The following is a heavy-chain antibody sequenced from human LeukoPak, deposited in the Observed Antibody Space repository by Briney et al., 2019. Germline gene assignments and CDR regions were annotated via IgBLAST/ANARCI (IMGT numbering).Heavy chain of an antibody. Sequence: PSETLSLTCTVSGGSISSYYWSWIRQPPGKGLEWLGYIYYSGNTNYNPSLKSRVTISVDTSKNQFSLKLSSVTAADTAVYFCARHISDYGGSPHRAFDIWGQGTMVTVSS. V-gene: IGHV4-59*08. CDR1: GGSISSYY. CDR3: ARHISDYGGSPHRAFDI. CDR2: IYYSGNT. J-gene: IGHJ3*02. D-gene: IGHD4-23*01.